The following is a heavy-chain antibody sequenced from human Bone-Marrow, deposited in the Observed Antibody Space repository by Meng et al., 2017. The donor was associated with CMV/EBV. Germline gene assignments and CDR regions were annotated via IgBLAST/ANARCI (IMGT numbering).Heavy chain of an antibody. V-gene: IGHV3-21*01. J-gene: IGHJ4*02. Sequence: GESLKISCAASGFTFSSYSMNWVRQAPGKGLEWVSSISSSSSYIYYADSVKGRFTISRDNAKNSLYLQMNSLRAEDTAVYYCARGSLYSSSWWAPFDYWGQATLVTVSS. CDR2: ISSSSSYI. CDR3: ARGSLYSSSWWAPFDY. D-gene: IGHD6-13*01. CDR1: GFTFSSYS.